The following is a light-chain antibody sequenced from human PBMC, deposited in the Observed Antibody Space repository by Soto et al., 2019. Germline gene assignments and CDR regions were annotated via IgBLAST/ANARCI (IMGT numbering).Light chain of an antibody. CDR3: QQYNNWPWT. CDR1: QRVSSD. Sequence: EIVMTQSPATLSVSAGERATLSCRASQRVSSDVAWYQQKPGQAPRLLIYGASTRATGIPARFSGSGSGTEFTLTINSLQSEDFALYYCQQYNNWPWTFGQGTKVEIK. J-gene: IGKJ1*01. V-gene: IGKV3-15*01. CDR2: GAS.